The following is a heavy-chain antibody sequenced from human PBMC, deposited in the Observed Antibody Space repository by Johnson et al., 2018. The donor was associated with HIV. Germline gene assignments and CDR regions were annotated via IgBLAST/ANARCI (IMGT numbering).Heavy chain of an antibody. V-gene: IGHV3-30*04. J-gene: IGHJ3*02. Sequence: QVQLVESGGGVVQPGRSLRLSCAASGFTFYDYAMNWVRQAPGKGLEWVAVISYDGTKKNYADSVKGRFTISRDNSKNTLCLQMNSLRAEDTAVYYCAKEGRYVEGAFDIWGQGTMVTVSS. D-gene: IGHD5-12*01. CDR1: GFTFYDYA. CDR3: AKEGRYVEGAFDI. CDR2: ISYDGTKK.